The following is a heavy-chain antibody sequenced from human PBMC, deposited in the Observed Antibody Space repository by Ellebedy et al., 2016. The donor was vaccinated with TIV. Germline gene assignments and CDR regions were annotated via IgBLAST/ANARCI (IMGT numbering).Heavy chain of an antibody. Sequence: GESLKISCAASGFTFTTYWMSSVRQAPGKGLEWVANMKHDGTEMYYVDSVKGRFTISRDNAQNSLFLQMHSLRVEDTAVYYCARDPNSPGDSGYGDYWGQGTLVTVSS. CDR3: ARDPNSPGDSGYGDY. D-gene: IGHD5-12*01. CDR1: GFTFTTYW. V-gene: IGHV3-7*03. J-gene: IGHJ4*02. CDR2: MKHDGTEM.